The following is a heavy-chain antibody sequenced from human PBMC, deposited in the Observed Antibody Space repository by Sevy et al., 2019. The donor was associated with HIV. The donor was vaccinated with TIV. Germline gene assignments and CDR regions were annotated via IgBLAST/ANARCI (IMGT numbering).Heavy chain of an antibody. V-gene: IGHV3-15*01. CDR1: GFTFNNAW. Sequence: GGSLRLSCAASGFTFNNAWMSWVRQAPGKGLEWVGRIKSKTDGGTTDYAAPVKGRFTISRDDSKNTLYLQMNSLKTEDTAVDYCTTGAYYYDSGGYRGFDYWGQGTLVTVSS. D-gene: IGHD3-22*01. J-gene: IGHJ4*02. CDR3: TTGAYYYDSGGYRGFDY. CDR2: IKSKTDGGTT.